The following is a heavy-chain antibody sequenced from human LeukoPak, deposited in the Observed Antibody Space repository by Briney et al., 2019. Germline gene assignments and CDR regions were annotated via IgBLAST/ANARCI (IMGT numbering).Heavy chain of an antibody. J-gene: IGHJ4*02. CDR2: ISGSGGRT. CDR1: GFIFDNYA. V-gene: IGHV3-23*01. CDR3: AKMEDSLGYYPYFDY. D-gene: IGHD3-22*01. Sequence: DPGGSLRLSCAASGFIFDNYAVGWVCQAPGKGPEWASHISGSGGRTYYADSVKGRFTISRDNSKNTLYLQMDSLRVEDTAIYYCAKMEDSLGYYPYFDYWGQGTLVTVSS.